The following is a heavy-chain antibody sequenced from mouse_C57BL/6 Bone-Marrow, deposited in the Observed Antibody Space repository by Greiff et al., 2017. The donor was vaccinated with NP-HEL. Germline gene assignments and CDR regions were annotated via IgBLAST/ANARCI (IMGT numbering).Heavy chain of an antibody. CDR3: ARSYDGYYGDY. CDR1: GYTFTNYW. Sequence: QVQLQQSGAELVRPGTSVKMSCKASGYTFTNYWIGWAKQRPGHGLEWIGDIYPGGGYTNYNEKFKGKATLPADKSSSTAYMQFSSLTSEDSAIYYCARSYDGYYGDYWGQGTTLTVSS. D-gene: IGHD2-3*01. J-gene: IGHJ2*01. CDR2: IYPGGGYT. V-gene: IGHV1-63*01.